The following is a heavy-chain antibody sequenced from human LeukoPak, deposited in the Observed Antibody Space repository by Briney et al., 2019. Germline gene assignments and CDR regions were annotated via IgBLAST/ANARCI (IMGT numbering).Heavy chain of an antibody. J-gene: IGHJ4*02. CDR3: AREGSSSYSFDY. V-gene: IGHV4-4*02. CDR2: IYHSGST. D-gene: IGHD6-13*01. Sequence: SETLSLTCAVSGGSISSSNWWSWVRQPPGKGLEWIGEIYHSGSTNYNPSLKSRVTISVDESKNQFSLKLSSVTAADTAVYYCAREGSSSYSFDYWGQGTLVTVSS. CDR1: GGSISSSNW.